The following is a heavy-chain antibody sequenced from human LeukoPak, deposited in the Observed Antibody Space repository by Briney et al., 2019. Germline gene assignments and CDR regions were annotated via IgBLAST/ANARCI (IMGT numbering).Heavy chain of an antibody. J-gene: IGHJ6*03. CDR1: GYTFTSYD. Sequence: GASVKVSCKASGYTFTSYDINWVRQATGQGLEWMGWMNPNSGNTGYAQKFQGRVTMTRNTSVSTAYMELSSLRSEDTAVYYCARGLFSIGYYYMDVWGKGTTVTVSS. D-gene: IGHD2/OR15-2a*01. CDR3: ARGLFSIGYYYMDV. CDR2: MNPNSGNT. V-gene: IGHV1-8*01.